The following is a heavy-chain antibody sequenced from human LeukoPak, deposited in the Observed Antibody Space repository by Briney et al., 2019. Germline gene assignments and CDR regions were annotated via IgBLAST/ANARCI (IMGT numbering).Heavy chain of an antibody. CDR1: GGSISSYY. CDR2: IYTSEST. V-gene: IGHV4-4*07. D-gene: IGHD3-3*01. J-gene: IGHJ4*02. Sequence: SETLSLTCTVSGGSISSYYWSWIRQSARKGLEWIGRIYTSESTSYNPSLKSRVTMSVDTSKNQFSLKLSSVTAADTAMYYCAREVTIFGVVTLDYWGQGTLVTVSS. CDR3: AREVTIFGVVTLDY.